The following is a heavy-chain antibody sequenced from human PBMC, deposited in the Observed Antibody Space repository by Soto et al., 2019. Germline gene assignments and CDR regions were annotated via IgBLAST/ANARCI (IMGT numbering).Heavy chain of an antibody. CDR1: GGSISSGGYY. V-gene: IGHV4-31*01. J-gene: IGHJ6*02. CDR3: AREVRSGEHYSGMDV. D-gene: IGHD3-10*01. Sequence: QVQLQESGPGLVKPSQTLSLTCTVSGGSISSGGYYWSWIRQHPGKGLEWIGYIYYSGSTYYNPALKTPVTRSVDTSKNQISLKPCSVTAADTAVYYCAREVRSGEHYSGMDVRGQGTTVTVSS. CDR2: IYYSGST.